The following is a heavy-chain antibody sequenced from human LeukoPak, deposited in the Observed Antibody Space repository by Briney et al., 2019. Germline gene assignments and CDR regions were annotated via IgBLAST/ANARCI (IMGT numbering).Heavy chain of an antibody. Sequence: PSETLSLTCTVSGGSISSGGYYWSWTRQHPGKGLEWIGYIYYSGSTYYNPSLKSRVTISVDTSKNQFSLKLSSVTAADTAVYYCARDDTYSGFDYWGQGTLVTVSS. D-gene: IGHD4-11*01. CDR3: ARDDTYSGFDY. J-gene: IGHJ4*02. V-gene: IGHV4-31*03. CDR1: GGSISSGGYY. CDR2: IYYSGST.